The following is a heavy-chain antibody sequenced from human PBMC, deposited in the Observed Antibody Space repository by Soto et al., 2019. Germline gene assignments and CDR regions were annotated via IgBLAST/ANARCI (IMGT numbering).Heavy chain of an antibody. CDR3: AREVDWSFDL. V-gene: IGHV4-30-4*01. CDR2: IYLTGST. J-gene: IGHJ2*01. Sequence: QVQLQESGPGLVKPSQTLSLTCAVSGGSVNTPNYFWSWIRQPPGKGLEWIGYIYLTGSTYYNPSLTSRVIMSIDTSENHFALKMTSLTAADTAVFYCAREVDWSFDLGGRGTLVTLSS. CDR1: GGSVNTPNYF.